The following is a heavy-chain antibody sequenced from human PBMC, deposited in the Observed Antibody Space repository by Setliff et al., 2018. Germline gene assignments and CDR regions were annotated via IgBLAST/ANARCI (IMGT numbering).Heavy chain of an antibody. CDR3: ARDPGYPSGVAGGFDT. CDR2: VSSRGNT. Sequence: SETLSLTCSLSGDFISSGSYYWSWIRQTAGNGLEWIGHVSSRGNTNYNPSLKSRVTISTDTSSKHFSLILTSVTAADTAVYYCARDPGYPSGVAGGFDTWGQGTTVTVSS. J-gene: IGHJ3*02. V-gene: IGHV4-61*09. CDR1: GDFISSGSYY. D-gene: IGHD2-2*03.